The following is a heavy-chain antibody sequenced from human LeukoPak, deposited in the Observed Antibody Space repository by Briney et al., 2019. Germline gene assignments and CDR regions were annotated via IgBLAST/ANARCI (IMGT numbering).Heavy chain of an antibody. CDR3: ARVEYDFWSGLDPRGAPDY. CDR2: IKQDGSEK. J-gene: IGHJ4*02. Sequence: GGSLSLSCAASGFTFSSYWMSWVRPAPGKGGGGVANIKQDGSEKYYGDSVKGRFTISRDNAKNSLYLQMNSLRAEDTAVYYCARVEYDFWSGLDPRGAPDYWGQGTLVTVSS. D-gene: IGHD3-3*01. V-gene: IGHV3-7*01. CDR1: GFTFSSYW.